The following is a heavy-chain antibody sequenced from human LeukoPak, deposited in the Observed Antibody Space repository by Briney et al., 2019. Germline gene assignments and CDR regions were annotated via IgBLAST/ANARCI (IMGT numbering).Heavy chain of an antibody. CDR3: ARQSTPGLSDY. CDR1: GGSISSYY. V-gene: IGHV4-59*08. Sequence: SSETLSLTCTVSGGSISSYYWSWIRQPPGKGLEWIGYIYYSGSTNYNPSLKSRVTISVDTSKNQFSLKLSSVTAADTAVYYCARQSTPGLSDYWGQGTLVTVSS. D-gene: IGHD2/OR15-2a*01. CDR2: IYYSGST. J-gene: IGHJ4*02.